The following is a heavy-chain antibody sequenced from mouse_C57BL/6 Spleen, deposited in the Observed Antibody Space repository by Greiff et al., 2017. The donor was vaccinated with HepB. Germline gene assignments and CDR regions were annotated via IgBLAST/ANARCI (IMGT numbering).Heavy chain of an antibody. V-gene: IGHV1-22*01. CDR3: AREGDYGNCEGGY. D-gene: IGHD2-1*01. J-gene: IGHJ2*01. CDR1: GYTFTDYN. Sequence: VQLQQSGPELVKPGASVKMSCKASGYTFTDYNMHWVKQSHGKSLEWIGYINPNNGGTSYNQKFKGKATLTVNKSSSTAYMELRSLTSEDSAVYYCAREGDYGNCEGGYWGQGTTLTVSS. CDR2: INPNNGGT.